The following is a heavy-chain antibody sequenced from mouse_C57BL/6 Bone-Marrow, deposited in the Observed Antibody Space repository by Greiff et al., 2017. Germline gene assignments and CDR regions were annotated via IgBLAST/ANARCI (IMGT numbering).Heavy chain of an antibody. Sequence: QVQLQQPGAELVMPGASVKLSCTASGYTFTSYSMHWVKQRPGQGLEWIGEIDPSDSYTNYNQKFKGKSTLTVDKSTSTAYMQLSSLTSEDSAVYYGARSDDRNYPWFAYGGQGTVVTVSA. D-gene: IGHD2-5*01. CDR3: ARSDDRNYPWFAY. CDR1: GYTFTSYS. CDR2: IDPSDSYT. J-gene: IGHJ3*01. V-gene: IGHV1-69*01.